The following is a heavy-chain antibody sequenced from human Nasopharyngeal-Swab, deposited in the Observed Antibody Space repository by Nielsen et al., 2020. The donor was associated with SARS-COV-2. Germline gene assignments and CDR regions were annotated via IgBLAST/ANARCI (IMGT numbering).Heavy chain of an antibody. Sequence: GESLKISCKGSGYSFTSYWISWVRQAPGQGLEWMGWISAYNGNTNYAQKLQGRVTMTTDTSTSTAYMELRSLRSDDTAVYYCARDPPPEAWIQLWGDYYYGMDVWGQGTTVTVSS. J-gene: IGHJ6*02. D-gene: IGHD5-18*01. CDR2: ISAYNGNT. CDR1: GYSFTSYW. CDR3: ARDPPPEAWIQLWGDYYYGMDV. V-gene: IGHV1-18*04.